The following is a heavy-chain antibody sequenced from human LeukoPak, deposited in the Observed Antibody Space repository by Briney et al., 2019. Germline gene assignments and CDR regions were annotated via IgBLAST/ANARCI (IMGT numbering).Heavy chain of an antibody. J-gene: IGHJ4*02. CDR3: AKSHKVGTGYLDY. V-gene: IGHV3-23*01. CDR2: ISGSGGST. CDR1: GFTFSSYA. Sequence: GGSLRLSCAASGFTFSSYAMSWVRQAPGKGLEWVSAISGSGGSTYYADSVKGRFTISRDNSKNTPYLQMNSLRAEDTAVYYCAKSHKVGTGYLDYWGQGTLVTVSS. D-gene: IGHD3/OR15-3a*01.